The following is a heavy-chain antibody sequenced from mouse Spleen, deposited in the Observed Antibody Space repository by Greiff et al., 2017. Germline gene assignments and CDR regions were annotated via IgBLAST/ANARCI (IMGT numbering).Heavy chain of an antibody. D-gene: IGHD2-1*01. CDR3: ARESTH. CDR2: IDPSDSYT. Sequence: QVQLQQPGAELVMPGASVKLSCKASGYTFTSYWMHWVKQRPGQGLEWIGEIDPSDSYTNYNQKFKGKATLTVDKSSSTAYMQLSSLTSEDSAVYYCARESTHWGQGTLVTVSA. J-gene: IGHJ3*01. CDR1: GYTFTSYW. V-gene: IGHV1-69*01.